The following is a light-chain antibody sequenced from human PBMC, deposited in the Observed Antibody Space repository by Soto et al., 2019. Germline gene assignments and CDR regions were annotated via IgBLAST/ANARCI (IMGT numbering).Light chain of an antibody. V-gene: IGLV1-44*01. J-gene: IGLJ2*01. CDR1: SSNIGSNT. CDR3: AAWEDSLNGAV. Sequence: QSVLTQPPSASGTPGQRVTISCSGSSSNIGSNTVNWYQQLPGTAPKLLIYSNNQRPSGVPERFSGSKSGTSASLAISGLQSEDEADYYCAAWEDSLNGAVFGGGTTLTVL. CDR2: SNN.